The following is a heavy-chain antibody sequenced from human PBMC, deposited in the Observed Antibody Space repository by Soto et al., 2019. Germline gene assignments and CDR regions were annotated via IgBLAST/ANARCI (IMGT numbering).Heavy chain of an antibody. CDR2: ISAHNGNT. D-gene: IGHD1-1*01. CDR1: DYTFTSYG. CDR3: ARGRNGDY. J-gene: IGHJ4*02. Sequence: QVHLVQSGAEVKKPGASVKVSCKASDYTFTSYGITWVRQAPGQGLEWMGWISAHNGNTDYAHKLQGRVIVTRDTHPSTADKELRSLRSGDTAVDSGARGRNGDYWGQGARVTVSS. V-gene: IGHV1-18*01.